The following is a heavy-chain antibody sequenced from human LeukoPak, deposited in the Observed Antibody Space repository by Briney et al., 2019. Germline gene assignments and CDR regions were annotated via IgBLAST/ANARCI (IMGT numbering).Heavy chain of an antibody. V-gene: IGHV3-74*01. D-gene: IGHD6-13*01. J-gene: IGHJ6*02. CDR3: ARGSSSWYPWGMDV. CDR2: INSDGSST. Sequence: GGSLRLSCAAPGFTFSSYWMHWVRQAPGKGLVWVSRINSDGSSTSYADSVKGRFTISRDNAKNTLYLQMNSLRAEDTAVYYCARGSSSWYPWGMDVWGQGTTVTVSS. CDR1: GFTFSSYW.